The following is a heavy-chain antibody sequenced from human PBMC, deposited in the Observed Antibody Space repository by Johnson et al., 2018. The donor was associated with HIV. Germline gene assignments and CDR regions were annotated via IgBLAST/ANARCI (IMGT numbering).Heavy chain of an antibody. D-gene: IGHD4-23*01. Sequence: VQLVESGGGLVQPGGSLRLSCAASGFTVSSSYMSWVRQAPGKGLEWVSVIYSAGSTYYADSVKGRFTISRDNSKNTLYLQMNSLRGEDTAVNYCARDRTTVVWNDAFDIWGQGTMVTVSS. V-gene: IGHV3-66*02. CDR3: ARDRTTVVWNDAFDI. J-gene: IGHJ3*02. CDR2: IYSAGST. CDR1: GFTVSSSY.